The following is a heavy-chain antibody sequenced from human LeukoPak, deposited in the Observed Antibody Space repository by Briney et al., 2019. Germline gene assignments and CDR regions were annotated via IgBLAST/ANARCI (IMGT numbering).Heavy chain of an antibody. CDR1: GFTVSSNY. V-gene: IGHV3-66*01. D-gene: IGHD2-2*01. J-gene: IGHJ4*02. CDR3: ATLGDIVLVPAASTARMGGDFDY. CDR2: IYSGGST. Sequence: PGGSLRLSCAASGFTVSSNYMSWVRQAPGKGLEWVSVIYSGGSTYYADSVKGRFTISRDNSKNTLYLQMNSLRAEDTAVYYCATLGDIVLVPAASTARMGGDFDYWGQGTLVTVSS.